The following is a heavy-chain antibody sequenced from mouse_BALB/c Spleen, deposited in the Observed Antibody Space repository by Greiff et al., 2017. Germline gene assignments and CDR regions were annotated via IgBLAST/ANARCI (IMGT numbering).Heavy chain of an antibody. Sequence: LQQPGSELVRPGASVKLSCKASGYTFTSYWMHWVKQRHGQGLEWIGNIYPGSGSTNYDEKFKSKGTLTVDTSSSTAYMHLSSLTSEDSAVYYCTRLRDYAMDYWGQGTSVTVSS. CDR3: TRLRDYAMDY. D-gene: IGHD2-12*01. J-gene: IGHJ4*01. CDR1: GYTFTSYW. V-gene: IGHV1S22*01. CDR2: IYPGSGST.